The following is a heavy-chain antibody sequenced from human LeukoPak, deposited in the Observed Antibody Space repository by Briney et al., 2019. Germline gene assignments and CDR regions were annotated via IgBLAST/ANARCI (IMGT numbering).Heavy chain of an antibody. V-gene: IGHV1-18*01. CDR3: ARDPKWEGWNTEGRVMDV. CDR1: GYTCMKYG. D-gene: IGHD1-26*01. J-gene: IGHJ6*02. Sequence: GASVKVSCKASGYTCMKYGFSWVRQAPGQGLEWLGWISTYNGNTKYAEKFQGRVTMTTDTSTSTAYMELRSLRSDDTAVYHCARDPKWEGWNTEGRVMDVWGQGTTVTVSS. CDR2: ISTYNGNT.